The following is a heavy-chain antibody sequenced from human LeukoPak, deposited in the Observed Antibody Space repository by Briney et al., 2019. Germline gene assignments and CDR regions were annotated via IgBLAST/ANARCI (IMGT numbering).Heavy chain of an antibody. J-gene: IGHJ4*02. V-gene: IGHV3-9*01. CDR2: ISWNSGSI. Sequence: GGSLRLSCAASGFTFDDYAMHWVRQASGKGLEWVSGISWNSGSIGYADSVKGRFTISRDNAKNSLYLQMNSLRAEDTAVYYCARSPRGLIDYWGQGTLVTVSS. CDR3: ARSPRGLIDY. CDR1: GFTFDDYA. D-gene: IGHD3-22*01.